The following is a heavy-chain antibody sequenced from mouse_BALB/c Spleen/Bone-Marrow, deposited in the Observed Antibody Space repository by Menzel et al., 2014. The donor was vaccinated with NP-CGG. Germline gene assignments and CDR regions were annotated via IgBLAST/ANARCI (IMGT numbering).Heavy chain of an antibody. V-gene: IGHV1-14*01. CDR2: INPYNDGA. Sequence: EVQLQESGPELVKPGASVKMSCKASGYTFXSYAMHWVKQKPGQGLEWIGYINPYNDGAKYNEKFKGKATLTSDKSSSTAYMELSSLTSEDSAVYYCARRGFDEGYYAMDYWGQGTSVTVSS. CDR1: GYTFXSYA. J-gene: IGHJ4*01. CDR3: ARRGFDEGYYAMDY.